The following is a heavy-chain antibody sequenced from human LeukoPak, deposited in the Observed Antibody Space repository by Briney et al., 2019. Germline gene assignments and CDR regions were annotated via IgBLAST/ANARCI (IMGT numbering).Heavy chain of an antibody. CDR3: ARDRVVFDY. J-gene: IGHJ4*02. Sequence: GGSLRLSCAASGFTFSSYWMTWVRQAPGKGLEWVAVISYDGSNKYYADSVKGRFTISRDNSKNTLYLQMNSLRAEDTAVYYCARDRVVFDYWGQGTLVTVSS. D-gene: IGHD2-15*01. CDR2: ISYDGSNK. V-gene: IGHV3-30-3*01. CDR1: GFTFSSYW.